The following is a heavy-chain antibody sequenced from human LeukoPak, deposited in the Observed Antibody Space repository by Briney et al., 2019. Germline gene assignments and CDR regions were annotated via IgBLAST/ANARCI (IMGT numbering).Heavy chain of an antibody. CDR3: ARDNSRLFDY. V-gene: IGHV3-7*01. Sequence: GGSLRLSCAASGFTFSNYWMSWVRQAPGKGLEWVANIKQDGSGKYYVDSVKGRFTISRDNAKNSVYLQMNSLRAEDTAVYYCARDNSRLFDYWAREPWSPSPQ. D-gene: IGHD2/OR15-2a*01. CDR1: GFTFSNYW. J-gene: IGHJ4*02. CDR2: IKQDGSGK.